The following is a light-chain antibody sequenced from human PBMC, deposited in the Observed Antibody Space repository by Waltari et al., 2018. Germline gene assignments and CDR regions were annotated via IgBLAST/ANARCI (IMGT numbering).Light chain of an antibody. J-gene: IGKJ3*01. CDR3: QKYSSAPFT. CDR2: APS. CDR1: QAISNF. Sequence: DIQMTQSPSSLSASVGDRVTITCRATQAISNFLAWYQQKPGKVPKLLIYAPSTLQSGVPSRFSGSGSETDFTLTIRSLQPEDVATYYCQKYSSAPFTFGPGTTVDIK. V-gene: IGKV1-27*01.